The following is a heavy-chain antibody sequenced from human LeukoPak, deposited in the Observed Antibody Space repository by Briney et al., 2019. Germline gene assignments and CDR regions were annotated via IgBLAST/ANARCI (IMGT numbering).Heavy chain of an antibody. V-gene: IGHV3-53*01. CDR2: IYSGGST. CDR1: DFTVSGNY. CDR3: ARGGRRDYYFDL. Sequence: PGGSLRLSCAASDFTVSGNYMTWVRQAPGKGLECVSVIYSGGSTLYADSVKCRFSISRDNYRNTLNLQMNSLRVEDTGVYYCARGGRRDYYFDLWGRGTLVTVSS. J-gene: IGHJ2*01. D-gene: IGHD4/OR15-4a*01.